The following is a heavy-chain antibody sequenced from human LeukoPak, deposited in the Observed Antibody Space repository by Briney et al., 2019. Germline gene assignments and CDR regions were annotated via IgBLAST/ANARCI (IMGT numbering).Heavy chain of an antibody. Sequence: SETLSLTCTVSGGSISSYYWSWIRQPPGKGLEWIGEINHSGSTNYNPSLKSRLTISVDTSKNQFSLKLSSVTAADTAVYYCARYISSWYGGFDPWGQGTLVTVSS. J-gene: IGHJ5*02. CDR2: INHSGST. CDR1: GGSISSYY. D-gene: IGHD6-13*01. CDR3: ARYISSWYGGFDP. V-gene: IGHV4-34*01.